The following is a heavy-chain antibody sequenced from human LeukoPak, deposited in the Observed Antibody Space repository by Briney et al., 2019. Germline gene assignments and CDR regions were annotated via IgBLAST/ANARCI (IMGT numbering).Heavy chain of an antibody. D-gene: IGHD3-3*01. V-gene: IGHV3-15*01. CDR3: TSNITILGRALDV. J-gene: IGHJ6*04. CDR2: IKSKTDGGTT. CDR1: GFTFSNAW. Sequence: GGSLRLSCAASGFTFSNAWMSWVRQAPGKGLEWVGRIKSKTDGGTTDYAAPVKGRFTISRDDSKNTLYLQMNSLKTEDTAVYYCTSNITILGRALDVWGKGTTVTVSS.